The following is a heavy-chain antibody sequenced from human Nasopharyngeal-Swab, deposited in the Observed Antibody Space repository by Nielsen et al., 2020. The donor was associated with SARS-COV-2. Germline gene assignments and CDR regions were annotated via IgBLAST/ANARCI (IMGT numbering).Heavy chain of an antibody. CDR2: IIWNGDSR. CDR1: GFTFDDHA. V-gene: IGHV3-9*01. J-gene: IGHJ3*02. Sequence: SLKISCAASGFTFDDHAMHWVRQAPGKGPEWVSGIIWNGDSRGYVDSVKGRFTISRDSAKKSLYLQMNSLRPDDTALYYCAKDKGRGISPVEGSLDIWGQGTMVTVSS. CDR3: AKDKGRGISPVEGSLDI. D-gene: IGHD4-23*01.